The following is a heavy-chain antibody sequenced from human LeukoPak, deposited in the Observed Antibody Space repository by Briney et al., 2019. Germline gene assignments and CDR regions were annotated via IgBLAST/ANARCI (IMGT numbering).Heavy chain of an antibody. J-gene: IGHJ4*02. CDR3: ARDPGDSSGWSY. D-gene: IGHD6-19*01. V-gene: IGHV3-53*01. CDR1: GFIASSNY. Sequence: GGSLRLSCVVSGFIASSNYMSWVRQAPGKGLEWISLIYSGGTTYYADSVKGRFTISRDNSKNTLYLQMNSLRAEDTAVYYCARDPGDSSGWSYWGQGTPVTVSS. CDR2: IYSGGTT.